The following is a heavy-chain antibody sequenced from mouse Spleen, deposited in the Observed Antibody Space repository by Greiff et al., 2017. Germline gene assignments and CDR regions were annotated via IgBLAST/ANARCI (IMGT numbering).Heavy chain of an antibody. Sequence: EVKLVESGGGLVKPGGSLKLSCAASGFTFSSYAMSWVRQTPEKRLEWVATISSGGSYTYYPDSVKGRFTISRDNAKNTLYLQMSSLRSEDTAMYYCARRGDDLDYWGQGTTLTVSS. CDR3: ARRGDDLDY. J-gene: IGHJ2*01. CDR1: GFTFSSYA. V-gene: IGHV5-9-3*01. CDR2: ISSGGSYT.